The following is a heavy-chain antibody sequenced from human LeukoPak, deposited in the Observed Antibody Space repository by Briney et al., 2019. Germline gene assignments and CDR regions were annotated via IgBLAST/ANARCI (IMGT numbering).Heavy chain of an antibody. V-gene: IGHV4-59*01. CDR3: ARGLVGLTPHAGVFEI. CDR1: GGSIISYY. CDR2: IYYSGST. D-gene: IGHD1-26*01. J-gene: IGHJ3*02. Sequence: SETLSLTCTVSGGSIISYYWSWIRQPPGKGLEWIGYIYYSGSTNFNPSLQGRVTIALDTSKSQFSLKLSSATGADTAVYYCARGLVGLTPHAGVFEIWGQGTKVTVSS.